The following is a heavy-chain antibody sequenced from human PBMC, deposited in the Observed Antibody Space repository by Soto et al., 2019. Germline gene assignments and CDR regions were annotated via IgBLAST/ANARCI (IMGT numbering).Heavy chain of an antibody. D-gene: IGHD2-15*01. V-gene: IGHV4-31*03. Sequence: SETLSLTCTVSGGSITSGGYYWSWIRQYPGKGLEWIGYIYHSESTYYNPSLKSRATISVDTSKNQFSLKLSSVTAADTAVYYCARDRGGIPYYYGMEVWGQGTTVTVSS. J-gene: IGHJ6*02. CDR3: ARDRGGIPYYYGMEV. CDR2: IYHSEST. CDR1: GGSITSGGYY.